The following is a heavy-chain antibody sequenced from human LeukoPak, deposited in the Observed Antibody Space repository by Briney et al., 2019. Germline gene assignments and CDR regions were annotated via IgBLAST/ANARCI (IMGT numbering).Heavy chain of an antibody. CDR3: ARGSPKYCSGGSCYSPNWFDP. CDR2: IYYSGST. J-gene: IGHJ5*02. CDR1: GVSISSYY. V-gene: IGHV4-59*12. Sequence: PSETLSLTCTVSGVSISSYYWSWIRQVPGKGLEWIGYIYYSGSTNYNPSLKSRVTISVDTSKNQFSLKLSSVTAADTAVYYCARGSPKYCSGGSCYSPNWFDPWGQGTLVTVSS. D-gene: IGHD2-15*01.